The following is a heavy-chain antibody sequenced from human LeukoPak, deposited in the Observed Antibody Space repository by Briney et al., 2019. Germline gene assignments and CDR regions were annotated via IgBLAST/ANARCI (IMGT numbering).Heavy chain of an antibody. CDR2: INHSGST. V-gene: IGHV4-38-2*02. Sequence: PSETLSLTCTVSGYSISSGYYWAWMRQPPGKGLEWIGSINHSGSTYYNPSLKSRATVSVDTSKNQVSLRLSSVTAADTAVYYCARVCSSGRCLDYWGQGTLVTVSS. D-gene: IGHD2-15*01. CDR3: ARVCSSGRCLDY. CDR1: GYSISSGYY. J-gene: IGHJ4*02.